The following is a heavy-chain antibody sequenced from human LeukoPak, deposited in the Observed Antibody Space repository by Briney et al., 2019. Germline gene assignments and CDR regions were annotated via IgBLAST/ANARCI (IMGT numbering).Heavy chain of an antibody. D-gene: IGHD1-7*01. CDR3: ARAQGGPGVQLELPDY. V-gene: IGHV3-21*01. J-gene: IGHJ4*02. CDR2: ISSSSSYI. CDR1: GFTFSSYW. Sequence: GGSLRLSCAASGFTFSSYWMHWVRQAPGKGLEWVSSISSSSSYIYYADSVKGRFTISRDNAKNSLYLQMNSLRAEDTAVYYCARAQGGPGVQLELPDYWGQGTLVTVSS.